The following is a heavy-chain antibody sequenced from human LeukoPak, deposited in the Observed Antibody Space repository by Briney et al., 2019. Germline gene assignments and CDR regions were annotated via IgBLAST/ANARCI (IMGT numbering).Heavy chain of an antibody. CDR2: IYYSGST. CDR1: GGSISSYY. D-gene: IGHD6-6*01. J-gene: IGHJ4*02. CDR3: ARVGQLVLFDY. V-gene: IGHV4-59*12. Sequence: SETLSLTCTVSGGSISSYYWSWIRQPPGKGLEWIGYIYYSGSTYYNPSLKSRVTISVDTSKNQFSLKLSSVTAADTAVYYCARVGQLVLFDYWGQGTLVTVSS.